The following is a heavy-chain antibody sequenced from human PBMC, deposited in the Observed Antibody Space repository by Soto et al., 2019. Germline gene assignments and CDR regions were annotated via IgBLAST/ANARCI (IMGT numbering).Heavy chain of an antibody. CDR1: GFTFSSYS. V-gene: IGHV3-48*01. CDR3: ARPGSGDSSSPDVQTSMFDY. J-gene: IGHJ4*02. Sequence: GGSLRLSCAASGFTFSSYSMNWVRQAPGKGLEWVSYISSSSSTIYYADSVKGRFTISRDNAKNSLYLQMNSLRAEDTAVYYCARPGSGDSSSPDVQTSMFDYWGQGTLVTVSS. D-gene: IGHD6-6*01. CDR2: ISSSSSTI.